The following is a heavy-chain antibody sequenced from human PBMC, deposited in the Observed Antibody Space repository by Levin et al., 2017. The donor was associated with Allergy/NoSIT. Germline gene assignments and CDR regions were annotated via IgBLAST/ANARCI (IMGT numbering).Heavy chain of an antibody. J-gene: IGHJ3*02. CDR3: LKQVVAAPVLGAFDI. D-gene: IGHD2-15*01. Sequence: SGPTLVKPTQTLTLTCTFSGFSLNTPGVGVGWIRPPPGKALEWLAVIFWDDDKRYRPSLKNRLTILKDTSKNQVVLIMTNMDPMDTATYYCLKQVVAAPVLGAFDIWGQGTVVTVSA. V-gene: IGHV2-5*02. CDR1: GFSLNTPGVG. CDR2: IFWDDDK.